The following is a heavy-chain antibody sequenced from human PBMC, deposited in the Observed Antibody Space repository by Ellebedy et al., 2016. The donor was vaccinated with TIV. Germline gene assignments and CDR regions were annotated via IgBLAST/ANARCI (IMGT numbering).Heavy chain of an antibody. J-gene: IGHJ4*02. Sequence: MPGGSLRLSCTVSDGSISSHYWSWIRQPPGKGLEWIGYIFYSGSTNDNPSVRGRVTMSVDTSKSQFSLRLSSVTAADTAVYYCARAKIGYNSLYFDSWGQGTLVTVSS. CDR1: DGSISSHY. V-gene: IGHV4-59*08. D-gene: IGHD5-24*01. CDR2: IFYSGST. CDR3: ARAKIGYNSLYFDS.